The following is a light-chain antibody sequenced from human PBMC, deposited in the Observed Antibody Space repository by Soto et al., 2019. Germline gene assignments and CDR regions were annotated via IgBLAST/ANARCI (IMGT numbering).Light chain of an antibody. V-gene: IGLV2-14*01. CDR1: SSDVGGYNY. CDR2: DVS. CDR3: SSYTSSSTPWV. Sequence: QSALTQPASVSGSPGQSITISRTGTSSDVGGYNYVSWYQQHPGKAPKLMIYDVSNRPSGVSNRFSGSKSGNTASLTISGLQAEDEADYYCSSYTSSSTPWVFGGGTKLTVL. J-gene: IGLJ2*01.